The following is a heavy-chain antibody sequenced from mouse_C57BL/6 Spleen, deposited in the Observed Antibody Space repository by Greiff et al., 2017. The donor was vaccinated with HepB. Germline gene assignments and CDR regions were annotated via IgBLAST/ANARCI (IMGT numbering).Heavy chain of an antibody. Sequence: VQLQQSGAELVRPGASVKLSCKASGYTFTDYYMHWVKQRTEQGLEWIGRIDPEDGETKYAPKFQGKATITADTSSNTAYLQLSSLTSEDTAVYYCARRHGGVDYWGQGTTLTVSS. V-gene: IGHV14-2*01. CDR3: ARRHGGVDY. CDR2: IDPEDGET. CDR1: GYTFTDYY. J-gene: IGHJ2*01. D-gene: IGHD1-2*01.